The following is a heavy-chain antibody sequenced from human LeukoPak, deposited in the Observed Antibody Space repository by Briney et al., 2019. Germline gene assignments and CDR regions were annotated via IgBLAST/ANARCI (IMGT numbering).Heavy chain of an antibody. J-gene: IGHJ6*03. Sequence: GGSLRLSCTASGFTFGDYAMRWVRQAPGKGLEWVGFIRSKAYGGTTEYAASVKGRFTISRDDSKSIAYLQMNSLKTEDTAVYYCTSSLVPAAHYYYYYMDVWGKGTTVTVSS. D-gene: IGHD2-2*01. CDR1: GFTFGDYA. CDR2: IRSKAYGGTT. V-gene: IGHV3-49*04. CDR3: TSSLVPAAHYYYYYMDV.